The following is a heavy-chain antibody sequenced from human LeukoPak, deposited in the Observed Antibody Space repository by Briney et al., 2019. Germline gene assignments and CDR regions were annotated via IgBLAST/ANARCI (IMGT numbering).Heavy chain of an antibody. CDR1: GGSISSYY. D-gene: IGHD3-10*01. J-gene: IGHJ3*02. Sequence: SETLSLTCTVSGGSISSYYWSWIRQPPGKGLEWIGYIYYSGSTNYNPSLKSRVTISVDTSKNQFSLKLSSVTAADTAVYYCARDGLGSGSYDDAFDIWGQGTMVTVSS. CDR2: IYYSGST. V-gene: IGHV4-59*01. CDR3: ARDGLGSGSYDDAFDI.